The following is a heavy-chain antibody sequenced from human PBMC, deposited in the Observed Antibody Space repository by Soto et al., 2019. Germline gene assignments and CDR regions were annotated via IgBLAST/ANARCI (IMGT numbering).Heavy chain of an antibody. CDR3: ARDRRYRGSGWFDP. V-gene: IGHV4-30-2*01. CDR2: IYHSGST. Sequence: LSLTCAVSGGSISSGGYSWSWIRQPPGKGLEWIGYIYHSGSTYYNPSLKGRVTISVDRSKNQFSLKLSSVTAADTAVYYCARDRRYRGSGWFDPWGQGTLVTVSS. CDR1: GGSISSGGYS. D-gene: IGHD3-10*01. J-gene: IGHJ5*02.